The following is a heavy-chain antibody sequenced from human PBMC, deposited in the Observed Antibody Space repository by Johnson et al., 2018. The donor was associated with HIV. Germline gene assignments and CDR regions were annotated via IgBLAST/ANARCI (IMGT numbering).Heavy chain of an antibody. CDR1: GFTFSSYA. V-gene: IGHV3-15*01. CDR2: IKSKTDGGTT. CDR3: ARDRFGAGSESKGTFDV. J-gene: IGHJ3*01. D-gene: IGHD3-10*01. Sequence: VQLVESGGGLVQPGGSLRLSCAASGFTFSSYAMSWVRQAPGKGLEWVGRIKSKTDGGTTDYAAPVKGRFTISRDDSKNTLYLQMNSLRAEDTAVYYCARDRFGAGSESKGTFDVWGQGTMVTVSS.